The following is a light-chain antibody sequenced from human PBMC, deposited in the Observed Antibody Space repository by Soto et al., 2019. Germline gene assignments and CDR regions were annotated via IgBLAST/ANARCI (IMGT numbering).Light chain of an antibody. CDR1: QSVTSNF. J-gene: IGKJ2*01. CDR3: QQYGRSPLLYT. V-gene: IGKV3-20*01. CDR2: GAS. Sequence: ENVLTQSPGTLSLSPGERATLSCRASQSVTSNFLAWYQQKPGQAPRLLIYGASTRAAGVPDRFSGSGSGTGFTRTITGLEPEDFAVYYCQQYGRSPLLYTFGQGTK.